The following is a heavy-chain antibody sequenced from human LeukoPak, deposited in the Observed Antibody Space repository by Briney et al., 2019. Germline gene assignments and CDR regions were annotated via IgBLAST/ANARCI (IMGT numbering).Heavy chain of an antibody. CDR1: GYIFTSYW. V-gene: IGHV5-51*01. J-gene: IGHJ4*02. D-gene: IGHD3-10*01. CDR2: SYPGDSDT. CDR3: ARRYYGSGSSFDY. Sequence: KPGESLQISGEGSGYIFTSYWIGWGRQLPGKGLEGMGISYPGDSDTRYRPSFQGQVTISTDKSISTPYLQWSSLKASDTAMYYCARRYYGSGSSFDYWGQGTLVTVSS.